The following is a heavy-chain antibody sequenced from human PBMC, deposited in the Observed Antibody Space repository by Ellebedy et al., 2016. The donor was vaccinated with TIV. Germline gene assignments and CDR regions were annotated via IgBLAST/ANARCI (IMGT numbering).Heavy chain of an antibody. CDR1: GGSISTFY. V-gene: IGHV4-59*01. J-gene: IGHJ4*02. CDR3: AAYYGGRFDY. Sequence: MPSETLSLTCNVSGGSISTFYWSWIRQPPGKGREFIGYIYYIGITNYNPSLESRVAISIDTSENQFSLRLSSVTAADTAVYYCAAYYGGRFDYWGQGTLVTVSS. CDR2: IYYIGIT. D-gene: IGHD4-23*01.